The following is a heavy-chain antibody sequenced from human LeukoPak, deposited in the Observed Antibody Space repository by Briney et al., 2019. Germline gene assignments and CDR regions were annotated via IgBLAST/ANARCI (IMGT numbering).Heavy chain of an antibody. D-gene: IGHD3-3*01. Sequence: GGSLRLSCAASGFTFSTTGLHWVRQAPGKGLEWVAMMSPDGSTTFYTDSMEGRLTISRDNSNNTLYLQMNSLRLEDTALYYCATEGEEWTNFDYWGQGTLVTVSS. CDR1: GFTFSTTG. CDR2: MSPDGSTT. J-gene: IGHJ4*02. CDR3: ATEGEEWTNFDY. V-gene: IGHV3-30*04.